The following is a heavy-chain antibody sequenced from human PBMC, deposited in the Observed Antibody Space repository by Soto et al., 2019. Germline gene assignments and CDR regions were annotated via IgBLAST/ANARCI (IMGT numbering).Heavy chain of an antibody. V-gene: IGHV3-9*01. Sequence: EVQLVESGGGLVQPGRSLRLSCAASGFTFVNDAMHWVRQAPGKGLAWVSGISGDSGIIGYVESVKGRFTISRDNAKKFLYLQMNSLRTEDTALYYCAKGGATVTTWFDYWGQGTLVTVYS. D-gene: IGHD4-4*01. CDR1: GFTFVNDA. J-gene: IGHJ4*02. CDR3: AKGGATVTTWFDY. CDR2: ISGDSGII.